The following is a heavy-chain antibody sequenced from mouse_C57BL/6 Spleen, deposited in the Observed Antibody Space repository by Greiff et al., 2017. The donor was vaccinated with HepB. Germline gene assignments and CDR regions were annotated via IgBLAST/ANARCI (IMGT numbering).Heavy chain of an antibody. CDR2: IDPSDSYT. V-gene: IGHV1-69*01. CDR1: GCTFTSYW. D-gene: IGHD3-2*02. J-gene: IGHJ4*01. CDR3: ARSDSSGSYYYAMDY. Sequence: QVQLQQPGAELVMPGASVKLSCKASGCTFTSYWMHWVKQRPGQGLEWIGEIDPSDSYTNYNQKFKGKSTLTVDKSSSTAYMQLSSLTSEDSAVYYCARSDSSGSYYYAMDYWGQGTSVTVSS.